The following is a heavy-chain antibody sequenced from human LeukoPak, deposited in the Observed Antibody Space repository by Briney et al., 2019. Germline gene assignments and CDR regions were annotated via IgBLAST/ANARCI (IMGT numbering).Heavy chain of an antibody. Sequence: ASVKVSCKASGYTFTGYYMHWVRQAPGQGLEWMGWINPNSGGTNYAQKFQGRVTMTRDTSISTAYMELSGLRSDDTAVYYCARSGRLGTGAEFDYWGQGTLVTVSS. CDR1: GYTFTGYY. V-gene: IGHV1-2*02. J-gene: IGHJ4*02. CDR3: ARSGRLGTGAEFDY. CDR2: INPNSGGT. D-gene: IGHD1-26*01.